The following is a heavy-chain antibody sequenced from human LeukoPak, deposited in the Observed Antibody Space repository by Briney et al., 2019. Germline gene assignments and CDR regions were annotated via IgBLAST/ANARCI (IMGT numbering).Heavy chain of an antibody. CDR1: GYTFTGYY. D-gene: IGHD1-14*01. V-gene: IGHV1-2*04. CDR3: ARVNHESYVDY. J-gene: IGHJ4*02. Sequence: ASVKVSCKTSGYTFTGYYMHWVRQAPGQGLEWMGWINPNSGGTNYAQKFQGWVTMTRDTSISTAYMELSRLRSDDTAVYYCARVNHESYVDYWGQGTLVTVSS. CDR2: INPNSGGT.